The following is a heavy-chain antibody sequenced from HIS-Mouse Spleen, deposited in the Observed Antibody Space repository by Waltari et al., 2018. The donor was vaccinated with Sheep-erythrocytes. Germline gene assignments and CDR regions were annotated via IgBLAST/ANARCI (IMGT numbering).Heavy chain of an antibody. V-gene: IGHV3-66*01. J-gene: IGHJ4*02. CDR2: IYSGGST. CDR3: ARVSGGNSNRFDY. D-gene: IGHD2-21*02. Sequence: EVQLVESVGGLVQPGGSLRLSCAASGFPFRSNYMSWVRQAPGKGLEWVSVIYSGGSTYYADSVKGRFTISRDNSKNTLYLQMNSLRAEDTAVYYCARVSGGNSNRFDYWGQGTLVTVSS. CDR1: GFPFRSNY.